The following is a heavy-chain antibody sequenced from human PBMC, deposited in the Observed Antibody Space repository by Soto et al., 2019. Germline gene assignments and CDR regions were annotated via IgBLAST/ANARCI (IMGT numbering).Heavy chain of an antibody. D-gene: IGHD4-17*01. Sequence: QVQLVQSGAEVKKPGASVKVSCKASGYTFTSYGISWVRQAPGQGLAWMGWISAYNGNTNYAQKLQGRVTMTTDTSTRTAYMELRSLRSDDTAVYYCAREGDDYGAYAGPYYFDYWGQGTLVTVSS. CDR2: ISAYNGNT. CDR1: GYTFTSYG. J-gene: IGHJ4*02. V-gene: IGHV1-18*01. CDR3: AREGDDYGAYAGPYYFDY.